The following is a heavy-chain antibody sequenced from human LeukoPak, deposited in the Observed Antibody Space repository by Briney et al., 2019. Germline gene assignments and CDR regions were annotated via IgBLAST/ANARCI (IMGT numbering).Heavy chain of an antibody. CDR3: AKDRDSSSWSHYFDY. D-gene: IGHD6-13*01. Sequence: GGSLRLSCAASGFTFSSYGMHWVRQAPGKGLEWVAVISYDGSNKYYADSVKGRFTISRDNSKNTLHLQMNSLRAEDTAVYYCAKDRDSSSWSHYFDYWGQGTLVTVSS. V-gene: IGHV3-30*18. CDR2: ISYDGSNK. J-gene: IGHJ4*02. CDR1: GFTFSSYG.